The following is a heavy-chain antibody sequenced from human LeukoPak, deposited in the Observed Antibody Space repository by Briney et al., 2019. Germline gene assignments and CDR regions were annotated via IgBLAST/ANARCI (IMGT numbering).Heavy chain of an antibody. CDR3: ARSGCPGGSCYLRYSWLDL. J-gene: IGHJ5*02. Sequence: GGSLRLSCAASRFMFSTYSMNWVRQAPGKGLEWVSSITTTSSYIYYADSVRGRFTISRDNAKNSLYLHMDSLRAEDTAVYYCARSGCPGGSCYLRYSWLDLWGRGTLVTVSS. CDR1: RFMFSTYS. D-gene: IGHD2-15*01. V-gene: IGHV3-21*01. CDR2: ITTTSSYI.